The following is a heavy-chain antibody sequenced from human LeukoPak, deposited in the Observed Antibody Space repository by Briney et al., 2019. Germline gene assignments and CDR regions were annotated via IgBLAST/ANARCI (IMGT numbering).Heavy chain of an antibody. D-gene: IGHD3-10*01. CDR2: TYYSGST. V-gene: IGHV4-4*02. Sequence: PSETLSLTCAVSGGSISTSKWWSWVRQPPGKGLEWIGETYYSGSTNYNPSLNDRVTISVDTSKNQFSLKLSSVTAADTAVYYFARGPFGQYYFDYWGQGTLVTVSS. J-gene: IGHJ4*02. CDR3: ARGPFGQYYFDY. CDR1: GGSISTSKW.